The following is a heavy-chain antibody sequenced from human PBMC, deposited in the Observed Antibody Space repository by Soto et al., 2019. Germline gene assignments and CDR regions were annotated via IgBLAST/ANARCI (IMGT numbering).Heavy chain of an antibody. D-gene: IGHD3-22*01. J-gene: IGHJ4*02. V-gene: IGHV3-23*01. CDR1: GFIFSSYG. CDR2: MTGSGGVT. Sequence: EVQLLESGGDLVQPGGSLRLSCAASGFIFSSYGMSWVRQAPGKGLEWVSAMTGSGGVTYYADSVKGRFTISRDNSKNTLYLQMNGLRADDTAVYYCAKRGGTSGYYPWDYWGQGILVTVSS. CDR3: AKRGGTSGYYPWDY.